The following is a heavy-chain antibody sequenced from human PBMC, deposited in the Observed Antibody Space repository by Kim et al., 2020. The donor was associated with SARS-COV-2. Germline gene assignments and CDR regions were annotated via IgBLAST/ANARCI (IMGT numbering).Heavy chain of an antibody. D-gene: IGHD6-19*01. CDR1: GGSISSSSYY. J-gene: IGHJ6*02. V-gene: IGHV4-39*07. Sequence: ETLSLTCTVSGGSISSSSYYWGWIRQPPGKGLEWIGSIYYSGSTYYNPSLKSRVTISVDTSKNQFSLKLSSVTAADTAVYYCAREVYSSGWYPKYGSDGMDVWGQGTTVTVSS. CDR2: IYYSGST. CDR3: AREVYSSGWYPKYGSDGMDV.